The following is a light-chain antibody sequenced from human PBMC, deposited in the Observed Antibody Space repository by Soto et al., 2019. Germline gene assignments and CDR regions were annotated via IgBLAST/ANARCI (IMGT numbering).Light chain of an antibody. J-gene: IGLJ2*01. CDR1: SSNIGSNY. Sequence: QSVLTQPPSASGTPGQRVTISCSGSSSNIGSNYVYWYQQLPGTAPKLLIYSNNQRPSGVPDRFSGSKSGTSASLAISGLQSEDEADYYCEAWDDSLNGVVFGGGTKLTVL. CDR2: SNN. V-gene: IGLV1-44*01. CDR3: EAWDDSLNGVV.